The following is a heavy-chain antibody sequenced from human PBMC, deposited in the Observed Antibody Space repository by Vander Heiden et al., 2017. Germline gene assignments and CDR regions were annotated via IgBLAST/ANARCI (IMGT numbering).Heavy chain of an antibody. CDR1: GFNFNNYA. Sequence: EVQLLQSGGDLVQPGGALTLSCEASGFNFNNYALSWVRQAPGKGLEWVSTISRSGATTYYTDSVKGRFTVSRNNSKNSLYLRMNTVRAEDTALYYCARSPISVTGFFDSWGQGTLVTVSS. V-gene: IGHV3-23*01. D-gene: IGHD6-19*01. J-gene: IGHJ4*02. CDR2: ISRSGATT. CDR3: ARSPISVTGFFDS.